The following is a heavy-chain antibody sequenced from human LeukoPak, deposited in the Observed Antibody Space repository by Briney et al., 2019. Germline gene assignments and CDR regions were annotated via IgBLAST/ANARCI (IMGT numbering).Heavy chain of an antibody. V-gene: IGHV4-34*01. D-gene: IGHD6-13*01. CDR2: INHSGST. CDR3: ARGRAAAGTDY. Sequence: SETLSLTCAVYGGSFSGYYWSWIRQPPRKGLEWIGEINHSGSTNYNPSLKSRVTISVDTSKNQFSLKLSSVTAADTAVYYCARGRAAAGTDYWGQGTLVTVSS. J-gene: IGHJ4*02. CDR1: GGSFSGYY.